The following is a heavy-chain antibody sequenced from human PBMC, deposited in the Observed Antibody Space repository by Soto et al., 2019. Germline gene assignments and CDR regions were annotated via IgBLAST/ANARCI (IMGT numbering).Heavy chain of an antibody. CDR1: GFIFSTFG. V-gene: IGHV3-64D*06. J-gene: IGHJ4*02. Sequence: GSLRLSCSASGFIFSTFGMFWVLQAPVQGLEYVSAIFYSGSGSYYADPVRGRFTVSRDNSKNMFYLQMSSLRVEDTALYFCVRGPSRGSSLFGPLDYWGQGTQVTVSS. CDR2: IFYSGSGS. D-gene: IGHD3-3*01. CDR3: VRGPSRGSSLFGPLDY.